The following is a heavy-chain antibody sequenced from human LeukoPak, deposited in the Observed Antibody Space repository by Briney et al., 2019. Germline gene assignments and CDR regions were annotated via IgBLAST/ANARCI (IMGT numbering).Heavy chain of an antibody. CDR2: IYPGGSDT. V-gene: IGHV5-51*01. CDR1: GYTFTSYW. CDR3: AREAVADTGDY. J-gene: IGHJ4*02. Sequence: GESLKISCKGSGYTFTSYWIGWVRQMPGKGLEWMGLIYPGGSDTKYSPSFQGQVTISADKSISTAYLQWSSLKASDTAMYYCAREAVADTGDYWGQGTLVTVSS. D-gene: IGHD6-19*01.